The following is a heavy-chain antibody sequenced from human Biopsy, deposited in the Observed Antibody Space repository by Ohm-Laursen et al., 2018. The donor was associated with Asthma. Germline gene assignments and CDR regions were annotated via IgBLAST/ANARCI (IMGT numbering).Heavy chain of an antibody. CDR2: IMTVFGTT. CDR3: ARCQVGYSSGWSLLLKKIYYSGMDV. J-gene: IGHJ6*02. Sequence: GSSVKVSCKAPGGTFSNFAINWVRQAPGQGLEWLGGIMTVFGTTNYAQKFQGRVTITADESMSTAYMEVTSLRSEDTAIYYCARCQVGYSSGWSLLLKKIYYSGMDVWGQGTAVTVSS. V-gene: IGHV1-69*01. D-gene: IGHD6-19*01. CDR1: GGTFSNFA.